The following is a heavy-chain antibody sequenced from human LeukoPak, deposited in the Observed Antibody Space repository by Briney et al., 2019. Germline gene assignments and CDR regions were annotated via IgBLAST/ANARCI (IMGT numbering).Heavy chain of an antibody. D-gene: IGHD3-10*01. CDR1: GGSITSSTYY. V-gene: IGHV4-39*07. CDR3: ARDKIVRAAHDAFDI. CDR2: IYYTGST. J-gene: IGHJ3*02. Sequence: SETLSLTCTVSGGSITSSTYYWGWIRQPPGKGLEWIGSIYYTGSTYYNPSLKSRVTISIDTSKNQFSLNPTSVTAADTAVYFCARDKIVRAAHDAFDIWGQGTMVTVSS.